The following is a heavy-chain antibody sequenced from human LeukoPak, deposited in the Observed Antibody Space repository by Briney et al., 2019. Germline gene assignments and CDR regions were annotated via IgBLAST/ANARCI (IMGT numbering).Heavy chain of an antibody. CDR2: IKQDGSEK. Sequence: GGSLRLSCAASGFTFSSYWMSWVRQAPGKGLEWVANIKQDGSEKYYVDSVKGRFTISRDNAKNSLYLQMNSLRAEDTAVYYCATEGGYSSGWYDYWGQGTLVTVSP. CDR3: ATEGGYSSGWYDY. CDR1: GFTFSSYW. D-gene: IGHD6-19*01. J-gene: IGHJ4*02. V-gene: IGHV3-7*03.